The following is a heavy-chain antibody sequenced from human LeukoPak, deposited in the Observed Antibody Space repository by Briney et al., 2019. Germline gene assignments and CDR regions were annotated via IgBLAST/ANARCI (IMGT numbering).Heavy chain of an antibody. J-gene: IGHJ1*01. V-gene: IGHV3-7*01. CDR3: ARHANYGSGSYEDSEYFQH. Sequence: GGSLRLSCAASGFTFSSYWMSWVRQAPGKGLEWVANIKQDGSEKYYVDSVKGRFTISRDNAKNSLYLQINSLRAEDTAVYYCARHANYGSGSYEDSEYFQHWGQGTLVTVSS. CDR1: GFTFSSYW. CDR2: IKQDGSEK. D-gene: IGHD3-10*01.